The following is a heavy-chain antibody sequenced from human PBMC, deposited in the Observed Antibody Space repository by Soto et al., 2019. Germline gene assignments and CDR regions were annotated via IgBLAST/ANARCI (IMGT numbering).Heavy chain of an antibody. CDR3: ARDSLKTPRDYYYYGMDV. CDR2: INPNSGGT. CDR1: GYTFTGYY. V-gene: IGHV1-2*04. Sequence: ASVKVSCKASGYTFTGYYMHWVRQAPGQGLEWMGWINPNSGGTNYAQKFQGWVTMTRDTSISTAYMELSRLRSDDTAVYYCARDSLKTPRDYYYYGMDVWGQVTTVTVSS. J-gene: IGHJ6*02.